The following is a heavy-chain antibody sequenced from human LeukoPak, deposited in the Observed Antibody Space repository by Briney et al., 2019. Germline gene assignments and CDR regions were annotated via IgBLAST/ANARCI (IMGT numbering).Heavy chain of an antibody. V-gene: IGHV4-39*01. CDR1: GGSISSSSYY. D-gene: IGHD3-22*01. CDR3: ARNYYDSSGYPYFGY. Sequence: SETLSLTCTVSGGSISSSSYYWGWIRQPPGKGLEWIGSIYYSGSTYYNPSLKSRVTISVDTSKNQFSLKLSSVTAADTAVYYCARNYYDSSGYPYFGYWGQGTLVTVSS. J-gene: IGHJ4*02. CDR2: IYYSGST.